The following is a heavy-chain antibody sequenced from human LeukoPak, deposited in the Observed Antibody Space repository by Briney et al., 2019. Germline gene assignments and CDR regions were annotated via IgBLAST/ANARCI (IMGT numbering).Heavy chain of an antibody. V-gene: IGHV3-7*01. CDR3: AKVLQMVREVTPFDY. D-gene: IGHD3-10*01. Sequence: GGSLRLSCAASGFTFSSYWMSWVRQAPGKGLEWVANIKQDGSEKYYVDSVKGRFTISRDNAKNSLYLQMNSLRAEDTALYYCAKVLQMVREVTPFDYWGQGTLVTVSS. CDR1: GFTFSSYW. CDR2: IKQDGSEK. J-gene: IGHJ4*02.